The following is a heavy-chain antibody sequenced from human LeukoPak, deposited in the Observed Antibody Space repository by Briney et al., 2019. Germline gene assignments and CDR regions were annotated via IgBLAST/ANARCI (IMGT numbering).Heavy chain of an antibody. V-gene: IGHV4-34*01. CDR1: GGSFSGYY. CDR3: ARGKGYCSGGSCHNWLDP. CDR2: INHSGST. D-gene: IGHD2-15*01. Sequence: PSETLSLTCAVYGGSFSGYYWSWIRQPPGKGLEWIEEINHSGSTNYNPSLKSRVTISVDTSKNQFSLKLSSVTAADTAVYYCARGKGYCSGGSCHNWLDPWGQGTLVTVSS. J-gene: IGHJ5*02.